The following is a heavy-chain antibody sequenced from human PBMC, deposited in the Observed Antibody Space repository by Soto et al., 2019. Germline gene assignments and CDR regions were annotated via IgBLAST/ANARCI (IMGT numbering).Heavy chain of an antibody. J-gene: IGHJ4*02. CDR1: GFTFSGSA. CDR2: IRDKANSYAT. D-gene: IGHD6-19*01. V-gene: IGHV3-73*01. CDR3: TIQGSESGWSLDY. Sequence: PGGSLRLSCAASGFTFSGSAVHWVRQASGKGLEWVGRIRDKANSYATAYAASVKGRFTISRDDSKNKAFLQMNSLKTEDTAVYYCTIQGSESGWSLDYCGQGTLLTVS.